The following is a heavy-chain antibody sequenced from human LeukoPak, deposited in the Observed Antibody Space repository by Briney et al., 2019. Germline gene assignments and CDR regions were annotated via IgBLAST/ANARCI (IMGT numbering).Heavy chain of an antibody. V-gene: IGHV4-34*01. CDR2: INHSGST. Sequence: SETLSLTCAVYGGSFSGYYWSWIRQPPGKGLEWIGEINHSGSTNYNPSLKSRVTISVDTSKNQFSLKLSSVTAADTAVYYCARGVSLDYWGQGTLVTVSS. J-gene: IGHJ4*02. D-gene: IGHD1-14*01. CDR3: ARGVSLDY. CDR1: GGSFSGYY.